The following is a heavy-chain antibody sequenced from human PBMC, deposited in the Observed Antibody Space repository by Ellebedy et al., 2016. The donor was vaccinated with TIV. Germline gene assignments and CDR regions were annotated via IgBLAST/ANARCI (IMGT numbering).Heavy chain of an antibody. V-gene: IGHV1-69*13. D-gene: IGHD2-2*01. Sequence: SVKVSXXASGGTFSSYAISWVRQAPGQGLEWMGGIITIFGTANYAQKFQGRVTITADESTSTAYMELSSLRSEDTAVYYCARVGYQLLEEGGPEEGFDPWGQGTLVTVSS. J-gene: IGHJ5*02. CDR2: IITIFGTA. CDR1: GGTFSSYA. CDR3: ARVGYQLLEEGGPEEGFDP.